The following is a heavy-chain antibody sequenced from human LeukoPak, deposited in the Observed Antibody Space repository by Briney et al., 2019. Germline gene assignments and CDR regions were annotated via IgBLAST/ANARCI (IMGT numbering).Heavy chain of an antibody. D-gene: IGHD3-10*01. CDR3: VKDAWFGEPYYYYYYGMDV. Sequence: PGGSLRLSCVASGFTFSNYGMAWVRQDPGKGLEWVSALGGRDLTTYSADSVKGRFAISRDNSKNTLYLQMNNLRAEDTALYYCVKDAWFGEPYYYYYYGMDVWGQGTTVTVSS. CDR1: GFTFSNYG. CDR2: LGGRDLTT. V-gene: IGHV3-23*01. J-gene: IGHJ6*02.